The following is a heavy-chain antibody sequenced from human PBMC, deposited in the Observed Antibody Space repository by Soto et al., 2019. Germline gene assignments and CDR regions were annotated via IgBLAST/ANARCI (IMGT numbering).Heavy chain of an antibody. Sequence: EVQLVESGGGLVQPGGSLRLSCATSGFSFSGYWIHWVRQAPGKGLVWVSHINGDGSSTNYADSVKGRFTISRDYAKNTLYLQMNSLRVEDTAVYYCAIGVAYIYGPQYDWGQGTLVTVSS. CDR2: INGDGSST. CDR3: AIGVAYIYGPQYD. D-gene: IGHD3-3*02. CDR1: GFSFSGYW. J-gene: IGHJ4*02. V-gene: IGHV3-74*01.